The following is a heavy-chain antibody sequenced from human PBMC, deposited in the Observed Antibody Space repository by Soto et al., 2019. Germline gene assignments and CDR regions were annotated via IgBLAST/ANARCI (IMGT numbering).Heavy chain of an antibody. J-gene: IGHJ4*02. Sequence: SETLSLTCSVSGGSIRSYYWSWIRQPPGKGLEWIGHIYYSGSTKYNPSLKSRVTISVDTSKSQFSLKLSSVTAADTAVYYCARGRGYSGYESTYYFDYWGQGTLVTVSS. CDR2: IYYSGST. CDR3: ARGRGYSGYESTYYFDY. CDR1: GGSIRSYY. D-gene: IGHD5-12*01. V-gene: IGHV4-59*01.